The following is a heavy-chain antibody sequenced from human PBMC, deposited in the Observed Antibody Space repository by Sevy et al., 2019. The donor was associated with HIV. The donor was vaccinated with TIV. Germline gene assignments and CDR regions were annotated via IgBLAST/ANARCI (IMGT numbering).Heavy chain of an antibody. D-gene: IGHD3-9*01. CDR1: GFTFSSYW. CDR2: VNSDGSST. J-gene: IGHJ4*02. Sequence: GGSLRLSCAASGFTFSSYWMHWVRRAPDKGLVWVSRVNSDGSSTSYADSVKGRFTISRDNAKNTLYLQMNSLRAEDTAVYYCASGYFDWQYAGYFDYWGQGTLVTVSS. V-gene: IGHV3-74*01. CDR3: ASGYFDWQYAGYFDY.